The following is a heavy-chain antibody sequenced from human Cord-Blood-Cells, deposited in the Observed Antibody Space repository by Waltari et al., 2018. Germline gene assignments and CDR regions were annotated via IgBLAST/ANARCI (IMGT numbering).Heavy chain of an antibody. D-gene: IGHD1-7*01. CDR2: IYQSGST. V-gene: IGHV4-38-2*01. CDR3: ALGVIDAANSYYFDY. J-gene: IGHJ4*02. CDR1: GYSISSGYY. Sequence: QVQLQESGPGLVKPSETLSRTCAVSGYSISSGYYWGWIRQPPGKGLEWIGSIYQSGSTYDNPSLKSRVTISVDTSKNQFSLKLSSVTAADTAVYYCALGVIDAANSYYFDYWGQGTLVTVSS.